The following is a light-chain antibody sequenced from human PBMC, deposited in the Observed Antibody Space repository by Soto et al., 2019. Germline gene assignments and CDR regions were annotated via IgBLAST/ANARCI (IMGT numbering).Light chain of an antibody. CDR1: SSDVGGYNY. CDR3: SSYTSSSTLV. Sequence: QSALTQPASVSGSPGQSITISCTGTSSDVGGYNYVSWYQQHPGKAPNLIIYDVSNRPSEVSNRFSGSKSGNTASLTISGLQAEDEADYYCSSYTSSSTLVFGGGTKVTVL. CDR2: DVS. J-gene: IGLJ2*01. V-gene: IGLV2-14*01.